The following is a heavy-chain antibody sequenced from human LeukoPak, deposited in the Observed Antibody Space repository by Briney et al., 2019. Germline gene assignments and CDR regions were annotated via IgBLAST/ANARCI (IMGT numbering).Heavy chain of an antibody. D-gene: IGHD2-2*01. CDR2: ISSSSSTI. Sequence: AGGSLRLSCAASGFTFSSYSMDWVRQAPGKRLEWVSYISSSSSTIYYADSVKGRFTISRDNAKNSLYLQMNSLRAEDTAVYYCARESKGYCSSTSCGDVWGKGTTVTVSS. CDR3: ARESKGYCSSTSCGDV. J-gene: IGHJ6*04. CDR1: GFTFSSYS. V-gene: IGHV3-48*01.